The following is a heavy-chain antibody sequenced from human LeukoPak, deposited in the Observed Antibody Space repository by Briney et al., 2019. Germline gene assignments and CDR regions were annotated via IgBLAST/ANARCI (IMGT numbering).Heavy chain of an antibody. D-gene: IGHD2-21*02. CDR1: GYTFTGYY. Sequence: ASMKVFCKASGYTFTGYYMHWVRQAPAQGPEWMGWLNPNSGGTNYAQTFQGRVTMTRDTSISTAYMELSRLTSDDTAVYYGARTTTASYCSGDCYAGTDNWGQGTLVTVSS. CDR3: ARTTTASYCSGDCYAGTDN. J-gene: IGHJ4*01. CDR2: LNPNSGGT. V-gene: IGHV1-2*02.